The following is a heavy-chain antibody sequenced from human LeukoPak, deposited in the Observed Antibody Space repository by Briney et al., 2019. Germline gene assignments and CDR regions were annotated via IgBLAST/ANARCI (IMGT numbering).Heavy chain of an antibody. CDR3: ARQDYTTGWYFLDQ. CDR2: IYSSGST. CDR1: GGSISRYH. J-gene: IGHJ4*02. Sequence: PLETLSLTCTVSGGSISRYHWSWVRQPPGKGLEWIGYIYSSGSTNYNPSLKSRVTISLDTSKNQFSLRLSSVTAADTAMYYCARQDYTTGWYFLDQWGQGTLVTVSS. V-gene: IGHV4-59*01. D-gene: IGHD6-19*01.